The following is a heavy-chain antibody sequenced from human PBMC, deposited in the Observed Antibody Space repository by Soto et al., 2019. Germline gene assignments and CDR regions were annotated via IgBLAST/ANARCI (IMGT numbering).Heavy chain of an antibody. V-gene: IGHV1-69*13. Sequence: SVKVSCKASGGTFSSYAISWVRQAPGQGLEWMGGIIPIFGTANYAQKFQGRVTITADESTSTAYMELSSLRSEDTAVYYCARDPRGAAPYYYYGMDVWGQGTTVTVSS. CDR2: IIPIFGTA. CDR3: ARDPRGAAPYYYYGMDV. J-gene: IGHJ6*02. CDR1: GGTFSSYA. D-gene: IGHD6-13*01.